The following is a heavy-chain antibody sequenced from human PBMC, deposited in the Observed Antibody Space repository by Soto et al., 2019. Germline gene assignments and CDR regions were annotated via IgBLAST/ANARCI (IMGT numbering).Heavy chain of an antibody. CDR3: ARDDKNWFDP. V-gene: IGHV1-18*01. Sequence: QVQLVQSETEVKKPGASVKVSCKASGYTFSTYVISWLRQAPGQGPEWMGWVNGYNGYTKYAEKFQGRVTMTTDTSTSTAYMELWSLRSDDTAVYYCARDDKNWFDPWGQGTLVSVSS. CDR2: VNGYNGYT. CDR1: GYTFSTYV. J-gene: IGHJ5*02.